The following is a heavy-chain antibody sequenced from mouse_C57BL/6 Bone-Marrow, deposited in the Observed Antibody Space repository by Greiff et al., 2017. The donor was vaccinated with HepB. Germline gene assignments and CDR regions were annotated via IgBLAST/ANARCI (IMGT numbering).Heavy chain of an antibody. Sequence: VHLVESGAELARPGASVKLSCKASGYTFTSYGISWVKQRTGQGLEWIGEIYPRSGNTYYNEKFKGKATLTADKSSSTAYMELRSLTAEDSAVYFCARAVEYYGSGYWGQGTTLTVSS. J-gene: IGHJ2*01. CDR2: IYPRSGNT. V-gene: IGHV1-81*01. D-gene: IGHD1-1*01. CDR1: GYTFTSYG. CDR3: ARAVEYYGSGY.